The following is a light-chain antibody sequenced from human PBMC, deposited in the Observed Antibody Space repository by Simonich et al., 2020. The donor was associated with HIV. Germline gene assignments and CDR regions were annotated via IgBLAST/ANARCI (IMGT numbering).Light chain of an antibody. V-gene: IGKV3-15*01. Sequence: EIVITQSPATLSVSPGERVTLSCRASQSVSSNLAWYQQKPGQAPRLLIYGASTRATGFPARFSGSGSGKEFTLTINSLQSEDFALYYCQQYYNWPLTFGGGTKVEI. J-gene: IGKJ4*01. CDR1: QSVSSN. CDR2: GAS. CDR3: QQYYNWPLT.